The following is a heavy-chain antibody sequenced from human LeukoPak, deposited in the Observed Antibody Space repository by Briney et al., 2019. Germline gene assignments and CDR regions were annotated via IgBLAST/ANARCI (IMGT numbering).Heavy chain of an antibody. CDR2: IYYSGST. D-gene: IGHD5-18*01. CDR3: ARGVDTAMGFYYYY. CDR1: GGSISSYY. V-gene: IGHV4-59*01. J-gene: IGHJ4*02. Sequence: SSETLSLTCTVSGGSISSYYWSWIRQPPGKGLEWIGYIYYSGSTNYNPSLKSRVTISVDTSKNQFSLKLSSVTAADTAVYYCARGVDTAMGFYYYYWGQGFLVTVSS.